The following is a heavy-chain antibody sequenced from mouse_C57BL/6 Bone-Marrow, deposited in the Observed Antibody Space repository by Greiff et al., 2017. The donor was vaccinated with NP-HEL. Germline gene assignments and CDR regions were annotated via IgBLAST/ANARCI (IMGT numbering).Heavy chain of an antibody. V-gene: IGHV1-59*01. D-gene: IGHD3-2*02. Sequence: VQLQQPGPKRGGPGPSVRLSGRASGNTFPSTWSPGVNRRPGQGLGGTGVIDPSDSYTNYNQKFKGKATLTVDTSSSTAYMQLSSLTSEDSAVYYCARQLRLLRFAYWGQGTLVTVSA. CDR1: GNTFPSTW. CDR2: IDPSDSYT. CDR3: ARQLRLLRFAY. J-gene: IGHJ3*01.